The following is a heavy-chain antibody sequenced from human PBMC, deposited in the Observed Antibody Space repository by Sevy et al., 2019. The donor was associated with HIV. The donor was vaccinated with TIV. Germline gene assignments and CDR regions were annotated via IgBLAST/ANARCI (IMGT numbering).Heavy chain of an antibody. V-gene: IGHV4-38-2*02. Sequence: SETLSLTCTVSGYSISSGYYWGWIRQPPGKGLERIGSIYHSGSTYYNPSLKSRVTISVDTSKNQFSLKLSSVTAADTAVYYCARALTIFGVVIHYYYYYGMDVWGQGTTVTVSS. CDR2: IYHSGST. D-gene: IGHD3-3*01. J-gene: IGHJ6*02. CDR1: GYSISSGYY. CDR3: ARALTIFGVVIHYYYYYGMDV.